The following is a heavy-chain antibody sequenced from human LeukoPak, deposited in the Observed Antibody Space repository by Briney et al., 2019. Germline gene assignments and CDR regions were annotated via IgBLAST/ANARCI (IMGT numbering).Heavy chain of an antibody. D-gene: IGHD2-2*01. CDR3: AREVVPAAIGGGERYYYYYYGMDV. J-gene: IGHJ6*02. CDR1: GYTLTSYA. V-gene: IGHV1-3*01. CDR2: INAGNGNT. Sequence: ASVKVSCKASGYTLTSYAMHWVRQAPGQRLEWMGWINAGNGNTKYSQKFQGRVTITRDTSASTAYMELSSLRSEDTAVYYCAREVVPAAIGGGERYYYYYYGMDVWGQGTTVTVSS.